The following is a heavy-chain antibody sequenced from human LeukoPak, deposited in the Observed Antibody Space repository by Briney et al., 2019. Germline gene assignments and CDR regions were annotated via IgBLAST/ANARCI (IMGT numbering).Heavy chain of an antibody. V-gene: IGHV3-9*01. Sequence: GGSLRLSCAASGFTFDDYAMHWVRQAPGKGLEWVSGISWNSGSIGYADSVKGRFTISRDNAKNSLYLQMNSLRAEDTALYYCATRQLYYWGQGTLVTVSS. D-gene: IGHD1-1*01. CDR1: GFTFDDYA. J-gene: IGHJ4*02. CDR2: ISWNSGSI. CDR3: ATRQLYY.